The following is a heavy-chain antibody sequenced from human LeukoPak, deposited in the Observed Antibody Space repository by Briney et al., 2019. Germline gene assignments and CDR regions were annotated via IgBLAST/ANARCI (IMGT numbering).Heavy chain of an antibody. Sequence: SETLSLTCTVSGGSISSYYWSWIRQPPGKGLEWIGYIYYSGSTNYNPSLKSRVTISVDTSKNQFSLKLSSVTAADTAVYYCARELEYYDILTGLDVWGKGTTVTVSS. D-gene: IGHD3-9*01. CDR1: GGSISSYY. CDR3: ARELEYYDILTGLDV. J-gene: IGHJ6*04. V-gene: IGHV4-59*01. CDR2: IYYSGST.